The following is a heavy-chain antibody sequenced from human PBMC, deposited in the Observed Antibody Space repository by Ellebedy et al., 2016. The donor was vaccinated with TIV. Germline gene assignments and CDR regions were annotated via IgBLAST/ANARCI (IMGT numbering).Heavy chain of an antibody. J-gene: IGHJ4*02. V-gene: IGHV3-23*01. CDR3: ARDLWELHFEYYFDY. CDR2: IRGSGDNT. D-gene: IGHD1-26*01. Sequence: GESLKISCAASGFTFSNYTMSWVRQAPGKGLEWVSDIRGSGDNTNHADSVKGRFTISRDNSKKTLYLQMDSLRAEDTAVYFCARDLWELHFEYYFDYWGQGTLVTVSS. CDR1: GFTFSNYT.